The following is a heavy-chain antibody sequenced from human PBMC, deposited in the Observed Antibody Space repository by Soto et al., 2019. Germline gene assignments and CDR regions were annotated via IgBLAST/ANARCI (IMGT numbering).Heavy chain of an antibody. V-gene: IGHV1-18*04. CDR2: ISASTGTT. CDR3: ASSARVIVAAKGTLDY. J-gene: IGHJ4*02. CDR1: GYTFTSYA. D-gene: IGHD5-12*01. Sequence: ASVKVSCKASGYTFTSYAINWVRQAPGQGLEWMGWISASTGTTNYAENVQGRVTLTTDISTSTAYMELSRLTSNDTAVYYCASSARVIVAAKGTLDYWGQGPPGTVS.